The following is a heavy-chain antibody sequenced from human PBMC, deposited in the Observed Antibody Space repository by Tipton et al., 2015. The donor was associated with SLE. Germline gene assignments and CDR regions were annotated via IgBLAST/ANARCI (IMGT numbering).Heavy chain of an antibody. J-gene: IGHJ4*02. CDR3: ARDWGGEALDF. CDR2: IYTGGRT. Sequence: TLSLTCTVSGGSISSSSYYWSWIRQPAGKGPEWIGRIYTGGRTIHNPSLNSRVTMSLDTSKSQFSLKLTSVTAADTAVYYCARDWGGEALDFWGQGTLVTVSS. D-gene: IGHD2-21*01. V-gene: IGHV4-61*02. CDR1: GGSISSSSYY.